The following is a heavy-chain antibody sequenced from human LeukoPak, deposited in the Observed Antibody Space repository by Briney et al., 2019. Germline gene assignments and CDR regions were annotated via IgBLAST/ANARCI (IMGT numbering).Heavy chain of an antibody. CDR1: GGSISSSSYY. V-gene: IGHV4-39*07. CDR3: ARSTYCSGGSCSHNWFDP. CDR2: IYYSGST. J-gene: IGHJ5*02. D-gene: IGHD2-15*01. Sequence: SETLSLTCTVSGGSISSSSYYWGWIRQPPGKGLEWIGSIYYSGSTYYNPSLKGRVTISVDTSKNQFSLKLSSVTAADTAVYYCARSTYCSGGSCSHNWFDPWGQGTLVTVSS.